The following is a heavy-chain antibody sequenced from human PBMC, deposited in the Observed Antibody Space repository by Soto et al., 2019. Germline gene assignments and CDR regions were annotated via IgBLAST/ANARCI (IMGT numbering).Heavy chain of an antibody. CDR1: GGTFSSYT. D-gene: IGHD4-17*01. CDR2: IIPILGIA. V-gene: IGHV1-69*02. J-gene: IGHJ4*02. Sequence: QVQLVQSGAEVKKPGSSVKVSCKASGGTFSSYTISWVRQAPGQGLEWMGRIIPILGIANYAQKFQGRVTITADKSTSTAYMELSSLRSEDTAVYYCATGPLQDGDERDYFDYWGQGTLVTVSS. CDR3: ATGPLQDGDERDYFDY.